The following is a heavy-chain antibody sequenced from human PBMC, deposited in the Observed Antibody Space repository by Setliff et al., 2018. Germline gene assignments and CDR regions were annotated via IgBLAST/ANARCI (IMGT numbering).Heavy chain of an antibody. CDR2: IIPIRGAA. J-gene: IGHJ6*03. CDR1: GGTFSNSA. CDR3: ARGPSSWSSATSRYYFYMDV. D-gene: IGHD6-13*01. Sequence: GASVKVSCKAFGGTFSNSAINWVRQAPGQGLEWMGGIIPIRGAADYAQKFQGKVIITADGSTSTAYMELTSLRSDDAAVYYCARGPSSWSSATSRYYFYMDVWGKGTTVTVSS. V-gene: IGHV1-69*13.